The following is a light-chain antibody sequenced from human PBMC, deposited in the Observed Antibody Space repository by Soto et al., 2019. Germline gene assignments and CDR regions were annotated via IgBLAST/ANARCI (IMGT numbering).Light chain of an antibody. CDR2: GAS. J-gene: IGKJ5*01. Sequence: KSATLSCRASQTMSNNLAWYQQKPGQPPRLLIYGASTSATGIPARFSGGVSGTDFTLTISRLEPEDFAVYYCQQYGSSIAVGQGTRLEIK. CDR1: QTMSNN. CDR3: QQYGSSIA. V-gene: IGKV3-20*01.